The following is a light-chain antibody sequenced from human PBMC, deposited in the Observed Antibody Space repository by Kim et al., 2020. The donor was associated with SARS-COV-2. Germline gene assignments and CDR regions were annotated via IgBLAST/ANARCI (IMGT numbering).Light chain of an antibody. J-gene: IGKJ4*01. V-gene: IGKV3-15*01. CDR2: GAS. CDR1: QRVSSN. Sequence: EIVMTQSPATLSVSPGERATLSCRASQRVSSNVAWYQQKPGQAPRLLIYGASTRATGIPARFSGSGSGTEFTLTISSLQSEDFAVYYCQQYNSWPPITFGGGTKVDIK. CDR3: QQYNSWPPIT.